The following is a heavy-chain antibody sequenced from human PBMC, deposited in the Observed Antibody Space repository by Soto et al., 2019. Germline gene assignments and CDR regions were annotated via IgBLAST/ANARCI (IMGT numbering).Heavy chain of an antibody. D-gene: IGHD3-10*01. Sequence: SETLYLTCTVSGGSISIWGYDGCWISQHPGKGLEWIGYIYYSGSTYYNPSLKSRVTISVDTSKNQFSLKLRPVTAADTAVYYCARAAMVRGVYFDYWGQGTLVTVSS. V-gene: IGHV4-31*03. J-gene: IGHJ4*02. CDR3: ARAAMVRGVYFDY. CDR2: IYYSGST. CDR1: GGSISIWGYD.